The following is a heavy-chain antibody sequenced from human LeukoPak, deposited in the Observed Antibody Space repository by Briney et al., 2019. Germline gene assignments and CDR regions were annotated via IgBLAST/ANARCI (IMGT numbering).Heavy chain of an antibody. J-gene: IGHJ4*02. CDR1: GGSISSSSYY. V-gene: IGHV4-39*01. CDR3: ARLYYDCWSGYSSYFDY. D-gene: IGHD3-3*01. Sequence: SETLSLTCTVSGGSISSSSYYWGWIRQPPGKGPERIGSIYYSRSTYYNPSLKTRVTISVDTSKNQFSLKLSSVTDADTAVYYCARLYYDCWSGYSSYFDYWGQGTLVTVSS. CDR2: IYYSRST.